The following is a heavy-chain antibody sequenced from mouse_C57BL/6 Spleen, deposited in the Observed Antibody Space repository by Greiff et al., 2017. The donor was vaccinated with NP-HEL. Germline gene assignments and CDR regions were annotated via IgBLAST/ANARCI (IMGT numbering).Heavy chain of an antibody. V-gene: IGHV5-17*01. Sequence: EVMLVESGGGLVKPGGSLKLSCAASGFTFSDYGMHWVRQAPEKGLEWVAYISSGSSTIYYADTVKGRFTISRDNAKNTLFLQMTSLRSEDTAMYYCARKDGSYWYFDVWGTGTTVTVSS. CDR1: GFTFSDYG. CDR2: ISSGSSTI. J-gene: IGHJ1*03. CDR3: ARKDGSYWYFDV. D-gene: IGHD1-1*02.